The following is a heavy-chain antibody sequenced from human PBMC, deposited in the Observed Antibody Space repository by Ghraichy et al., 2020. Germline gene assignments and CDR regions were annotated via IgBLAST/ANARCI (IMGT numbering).Heavy chain of an antibody. J-gene: IGHJ4*02. V-gene: IGHV3-30*04. CDR3: AGSWATYYFDY. Sequence: LSLTCAASGFTFSSYAMHWVRQAPGKGLEWVAVISYDGSNKYYADSVKGRFTISRDNSKNTLYLQMNSLRAEDTAVYYCAGSWATYYFDYWGQGTLVTVSS. CDR2: ISYDGSNK. CDR1: GFTFSSYA.